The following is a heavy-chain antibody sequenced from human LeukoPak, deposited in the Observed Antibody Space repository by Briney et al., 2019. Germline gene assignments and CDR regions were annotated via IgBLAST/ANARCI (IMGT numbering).Heavy chain of an antibody. CDR1: GYTFTSYA. CDR3: ARDGQVAGTDFDY. Sequence: ASVKVSCKASGYTFTSYAMHWVRQAPGQRLEWMGWINAGNGNTKYSQKFQGRVTITRDTSASTAYMELSGLRSEDTAVYYCARDGQVAGTDFDYWGQGTLVTVSS. D-gene: IGHD6-19*01. J-gene: IGHJ4*02. CDR2: INAGNGNT. V-gene: IGHV1-3*01.